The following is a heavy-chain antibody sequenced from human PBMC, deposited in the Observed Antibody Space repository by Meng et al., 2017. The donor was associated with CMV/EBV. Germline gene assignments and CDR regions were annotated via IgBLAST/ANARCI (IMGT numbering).Heavy chain of an antibody. Sequence: GESLKISCAASGFTVSSNYMSWVRQAPGKGLEWVSVIYSGGSTYYADSVKGRFTISRDNSKNTLYLQMNSLRAEDTAVYYCARDRSSTSCYTGFDYWGQGTLVTVSS. CDR1: GFTVSSNY. V-gene: IGHV3-66*02. D-gene: IGHD2-2*02. CDR3: ARDRSSTSCYTGFDY. J-gene: IGHJ4*02. CDR2: IYSGGST.